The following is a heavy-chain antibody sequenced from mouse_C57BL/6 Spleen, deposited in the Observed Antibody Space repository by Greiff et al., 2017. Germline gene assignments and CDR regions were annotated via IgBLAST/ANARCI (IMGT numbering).Heavy chain of an antibody. J-gene: IGHJ2*01. V-gene: IGHV1-80*01. Sequence: QVHVKQSGAELVKPGASVKISCKASGYAFSSYWMNWVKQRPGKGLEWIGQIYPGDGDTNYNGKFKGKATLTADKSSSTAYMQLSSLTSEDSAVYFCARSGYYGPFDYWGQGTTLTVSS. D-gene: IGHD1-1*01. CDR2: IYPGDGDT. CDR1: GYAFSSYW. CDR3: ARSGYYGPFDY.